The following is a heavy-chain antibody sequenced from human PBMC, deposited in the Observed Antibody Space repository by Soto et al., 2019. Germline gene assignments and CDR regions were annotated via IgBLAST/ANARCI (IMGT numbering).Heavy chain of an antibody. CDR2: IYHSGST. D-gene: IGHD6-13*01. J-gene: IGHJ4*02. Sequence: PSETLSLTCPVSGGSISSGVYYWSWVRQPPGEGLEWIGEIYHSGSTNYNPSLKSRVTISVDKSKNQFSLKLSSVTAADTAVYYCARAAMGGSSWPFDYWGQGTLVTVSS. CDR1: GGSISSGVYY. V-gene: IGHV4-4*02. CDR3: ARAAMGGSSWPFDY.